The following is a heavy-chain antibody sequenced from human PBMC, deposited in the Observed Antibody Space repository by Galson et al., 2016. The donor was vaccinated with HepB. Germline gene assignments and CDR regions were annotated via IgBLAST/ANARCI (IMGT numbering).Heavy chain of an antibody. CDR2: IYSDGSTK. D-gene: IGHD2-2*01. CDR3: ARMYCSSSSCYFDS. V-gene: IGHV3-33*01. Sequence: SLRLSCATSGFLFNYFAMHWGRQAPGNGLEWVATIYSDGSTKYYADSVKGRFTLSRDNSKNTLDLQMSSLKVEDTAVYYCARMYCSSSSCYFDSWGQGALVTVSS. CDR1: GFLFNYFA. J-gene: IGHJ4*02.